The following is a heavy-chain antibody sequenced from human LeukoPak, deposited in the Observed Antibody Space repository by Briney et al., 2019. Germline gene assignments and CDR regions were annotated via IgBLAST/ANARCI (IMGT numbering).Heavy chain of an antibody. J-gene: IGHJ4*02. V-gene: IGHV3-30*04. CDR3: ARGPSGYHNT. CDR2: MSSDGSKQ. CDR1: GFTFSRFS. Sequence: PGRSLRLSCAASGFTFSRFSMHWVRQAPGKGLEWITYMSSDGSKQYSADSEKGRFTISRDNSKNTVYLQMDSLRAEDTAVYYCARGPSGYHNTGGQGTLVTVSS. D-gene: IGHD5-12*01.